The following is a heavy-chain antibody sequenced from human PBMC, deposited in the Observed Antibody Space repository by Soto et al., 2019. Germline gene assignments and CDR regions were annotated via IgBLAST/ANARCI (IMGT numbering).Heavy chain of an antibody. D-gene: IGHD3-3*01. J-gene: IGHJ6*02. Sequence: PSQTLSLTCAISGDSVSSNSAAWNWIRQSPSRGLEWLGRTYYRAKWYNDYAVSVKSRITTNPDTSKNQFSLQLNSVTPEDTAVYCWARAPTFCGVVSTVPYGMDVWGQGTTVTVSS. CDR1: GDSVSSNSAA. CDR3: ARAPTFCGVVSTVPYGMDV. CDR2: TYYRAKWYN. V-gene: IGHV6-1*01.